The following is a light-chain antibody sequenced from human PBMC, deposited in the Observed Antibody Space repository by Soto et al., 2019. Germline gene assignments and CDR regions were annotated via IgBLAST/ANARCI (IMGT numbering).Light chain of an antibody. CDR3: QQYNYWPIT. CDR1: QSVADN. V-gene: IGKV3-15*01. J-gene: IGKJ5*01. Sequence: EIVMTQSPATLSVSPGERATLSCRSSQSVADNLAWFQQKPGQGPRLLIYGASTRATGIPARFSGSGSETDFTLTVSSLRSEDSAVYYCQQYNYWPITFGQGTHWRL. CDR2: GAS.